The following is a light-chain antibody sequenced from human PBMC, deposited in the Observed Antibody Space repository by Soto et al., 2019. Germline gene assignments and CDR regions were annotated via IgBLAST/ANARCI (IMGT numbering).Light chain of an antibody. V-gene: IGKV1-17*01. Sequence: DIQMTQSPSSLSASVGDRITITCRASQGIRHDLGWYQQIPGKAPKPLIYNTSSLHTGVPSRFRGSGSGTDLTLTISSLQPEDFAPYYFLQHNGYPRTFGQGTKVEIK. CDR3: LQHNGYPRT. CDR2: NTS. CDR1: QGIRHD. J-gene: IGKJ1*01.